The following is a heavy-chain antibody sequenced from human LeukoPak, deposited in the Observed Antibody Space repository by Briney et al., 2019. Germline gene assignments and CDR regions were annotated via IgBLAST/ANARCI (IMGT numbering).Heavy chain of an antibody. V-gene: IGHV3-53*01. J-gene: IGHJ4*02. D-gene: IGHD2-21*01. CDR2: IYTGGST. CDR1: GFTVSSNY. CDR3: ARDSYGGY. Sequence: GGSLRLSCAASGFTVSSNYMSWVRQAPGKGLEWVSVIYTGGSTYYADSVKGRFTITRDNSKNTLYLQMNSLRVDDTAMYYCARDSYGGYWGQGTLVTVSS.